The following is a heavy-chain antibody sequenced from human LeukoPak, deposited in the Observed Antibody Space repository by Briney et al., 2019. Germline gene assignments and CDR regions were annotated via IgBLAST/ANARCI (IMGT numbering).Heavy chain of an antibody. V-gene: IGHV4-31*03. J-gene: IGHJ4*02. CDR2: IYYSGST. CDR3: ARHATPLRPTVTTPTDY. D-gene: IGHD4-17*01. CDR1: GGSISSGGYS. Sequence: SQTLSLTCTVSGGSISSGGYSWSWIRQHPGKGLEWIGYIYYSGSTYYNPSLKSRVTISVDTSKNQFSLKLSSVTAADTAVYYCARHATPLRPTVTTPTDYWGQGTLVTVSS.